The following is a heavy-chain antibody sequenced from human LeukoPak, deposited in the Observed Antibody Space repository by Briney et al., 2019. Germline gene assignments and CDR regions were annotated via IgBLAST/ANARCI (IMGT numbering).Heavy chain of an antibody. Sequence: GGSLRLSCAASGFTFSTSAMHWVRRAPGKGLEWVASISYDRSYKYYADSVKGRFTISRDNSKNTLYLQMNSLKAEDTAVFFCARGGEASHSYLDYWGQGTLVTVSS. V-gene: IGHV3-30-3*01. J-gene: IGHJ4*02. CDR3: ARGGEASHSYLDY. D-gene: IGHD2-2*01. CDR1: GFTFSTSA. CDR2: ISYDRSYK.